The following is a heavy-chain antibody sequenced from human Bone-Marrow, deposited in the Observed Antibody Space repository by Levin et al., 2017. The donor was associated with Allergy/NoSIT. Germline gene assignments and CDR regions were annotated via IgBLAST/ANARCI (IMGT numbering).Heavy chain of an antibody. CDR2: ISRDGDTI. Sequence: GGSLRLSCAASGFNFKDHEMNWVRQAPGKGLEWVSYISRDGDTIFYADSVKGRFTVSRDDTNDSLYLHLHSLTADDTAIYYCARVSTVVTDYWGQGTLVTVS. CDR3: ARVSTVVTDY. D-gene: IGHD4-23*01. V-gene: IGHV3-48*03. CDR1: GFNFKDHE. J-gene: IGHJ4*02.